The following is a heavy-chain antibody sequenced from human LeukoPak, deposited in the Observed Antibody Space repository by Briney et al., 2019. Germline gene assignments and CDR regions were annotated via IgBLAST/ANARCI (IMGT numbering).Heavy chain of an antibody. Sequence: GGSLRLSCAASGFTFSSYEMDWVRQARGKGLEWVSYISDSGRTIYYADSVKGRFTISRDNAKNSLYLQMNSLRAEDTAVYYCASSGVQFYGLDVWGQGTTVTVSS. CDR1: GFTFSSYE. V-gene: IGHV3-48*03. CDR3: ASSGVQFYGLDV. J-gene: IGHJ6*02. D-gene: IGHD1-26*01. CDR2: ISDSGRTI.